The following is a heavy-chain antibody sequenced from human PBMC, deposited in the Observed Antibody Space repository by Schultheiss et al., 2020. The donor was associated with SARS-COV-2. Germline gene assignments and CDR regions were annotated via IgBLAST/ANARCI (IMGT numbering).Heavy chain of an antibody. V-gene: IGHV3-53*05. CDR3: AKALRMRLWSTYYYYGMDV. D-gene: IGHD5-18*01. Sequence: GGSLRLSCAASGFTVSSNYMSWVRQAPGKGLEWVSVIYSGGSTYYADSVKGRFTISRDNSKNTLYLQMNSLRAEDTAVYYCAKALRMRLWSTYYYYGMDVWGQGTTVTVSS. J-gene: IGHJ6*02. CDR2: IYSGGST. CDR1: GFTVSSNY.